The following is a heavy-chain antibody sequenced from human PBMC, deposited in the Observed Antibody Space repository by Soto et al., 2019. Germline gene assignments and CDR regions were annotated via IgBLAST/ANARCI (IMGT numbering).Heavy chain of an antibody. CDR2: IYSGGRT. CDR3: AREPYYRSGRAGYLDY. V-gene: IGHV3-53*04. D-gene: IGHD3-10*01. CDR1: GFTVSSNY. J-gene: IGHJ4*02. Sequence: EVQLVESGGGLVQPGGSLRLSCAASGFTVSSNYMIWVRQAPGKGLEWVSVIYSGGRTYYAGSVKGRFTISRHSSKNTLYPQMNSLTTEDTAVYYCAREPYYRSGRAGYLDYWGQGTLVTVSS.